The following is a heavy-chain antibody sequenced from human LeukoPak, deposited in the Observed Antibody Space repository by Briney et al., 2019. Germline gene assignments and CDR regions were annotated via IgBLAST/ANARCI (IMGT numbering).Heavy chain of an antibody. Sequence: ASVKVSFKASGYTFTSYYMHWVRQAPGQGLEWMGIINPSGGSTSYAQKFQGRVTMTRDTSTSTVYMELSSLRSEDTAVYYCARDGNILTASGPNSDYWGQGTLVTVSS. CDR2: INPSGGST. D-gene: IGHD3-9*01. CDR1: GYTFTSYY. CDR3: ARDGNILTASGPNSDY. V-gene: IGHV1-46*01. J-gene: IGHJ4*02.